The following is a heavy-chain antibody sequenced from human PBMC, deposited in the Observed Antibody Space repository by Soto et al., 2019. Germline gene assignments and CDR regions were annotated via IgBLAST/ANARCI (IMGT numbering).Heavy chain of an antibody. CDR3: ARHWRPWLVKGYYYYYGMDV. J-gene: IGHJ6*02. CDR2: IYYSGST. CDR1: GGSISSSSYY. D-gene: IGHD6-19*01. Sequence: PSETLSLTCTVSGGSISSSSYYWGWIRQPPGKGLEWIGSIYYSGSTYYNPSLKSRVTISVDTSKNQFSLKLSSVTAADTAVYYCARHWRPWLVKGYYYYYGMDVWGQGTTVTVSS. V-gene: IGHV4-39*01.